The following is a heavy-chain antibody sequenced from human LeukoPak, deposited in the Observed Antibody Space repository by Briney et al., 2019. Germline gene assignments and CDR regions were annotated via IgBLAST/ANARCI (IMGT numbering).Heavy chain of an antibody. Sequence: GESLKISCKGSEYIFTTYWIDWVRQMPGKGLEWRGSIYPGDSDTRYSPSFQGQVTISAEKSISTAYPQWSSLKASDSAMYYCARCGTIGTGGDYWGQGTLVTVSS. J-gene: IGHJ4*02. CDR3: ARCGTIGTGGDY. CDR1: EYIFTTYW. CDR2: IYPGDSDT. D-gene: IGHD1-1*01. V-gene: IGHV5-51*01.